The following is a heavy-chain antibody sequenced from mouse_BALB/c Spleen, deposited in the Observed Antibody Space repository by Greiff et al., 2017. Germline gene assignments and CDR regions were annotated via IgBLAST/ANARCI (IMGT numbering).Heavy chain of an antibody. V-gene: IGHV1-4*01. Sequence: QVQLQQSGAELARPWASVSMSCKASGFTFTSYTMHWVKQRPGQGLEWIGYINPSSGYTNYNQKLKDKATLTADKSSSTVYMQMSSVTSEDSAVYYCARGDCWSMDDWGQGTSVTVSS. J-gene: IGHJ4*01. CDR1: GFTFTSYT. CDR3: ARGDCWSMDD. CDR2: INPSSGYT.